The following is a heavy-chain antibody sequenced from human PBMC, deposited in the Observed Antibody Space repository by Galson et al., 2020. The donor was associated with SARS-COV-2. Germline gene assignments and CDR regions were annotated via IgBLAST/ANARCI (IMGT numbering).Heavy chain of an antibody. V-gene: IGHV3-23*01. CDR2: ISGGGGST. D-gene: IGHD4-17*01. Sequence: GESLKISCAASGFTFSRYAMAWVRQAPGKGLEWVSGISGGGGSTYYADSVKDRFTISRDISQNTVYLQMSSLRAEDTAVYYCAKDRGNDYGDQLDFWGQGTQVTVSS. CDR3: AKDRGNDYGDQLDF. CDR1: GFTFSRYA. J-gene: IGHJ4*02.